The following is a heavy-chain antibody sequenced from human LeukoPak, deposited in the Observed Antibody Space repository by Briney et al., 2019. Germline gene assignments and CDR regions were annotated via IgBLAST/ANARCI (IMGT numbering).Heavy chain of an antibody. V-gene: IGHV5-10-1*01. CDR1: GYSFTNYW. CDR2: IDPSDSYT. Sequence: GESLKISCKGSGYSFTNYWISWVRQMPGKGLEWMGRIDPSDSYTNYSPSFQGHLAISADKSISTAYLQWSSLKASDTAMYYCARALRITFGGGRGAFDIWGQGTMVTVSS. J-gene: IGHJ3*02. D-gene: IGHD3-16*01. CDR3: ARALRITFGGGRGAFDI.